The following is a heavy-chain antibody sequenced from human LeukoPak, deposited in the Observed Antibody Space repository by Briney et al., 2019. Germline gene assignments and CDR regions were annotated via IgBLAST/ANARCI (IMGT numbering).Heavy chain of an antibody. CDR2: MNPTSGYT. CDR1: GYTFTSHD. D-gene: IGHD5-18*01. Sequence: GASVKVSCKAAGYTFTSHDINWVRQAAGQGLEWMGWMNPTSGYTGYAQKFQGRITLTRDTSISTAYMELSSLRSDDTAVYYCARMRGYSLGYWYLDVWGRGTLVSASS. J-gene: IGHJ2*01. CDR3: ARMRGYSLGYWYLDV. V-gene: IGHV1-8*01.